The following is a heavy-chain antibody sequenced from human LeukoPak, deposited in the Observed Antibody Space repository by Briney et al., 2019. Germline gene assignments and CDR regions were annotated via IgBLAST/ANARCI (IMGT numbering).Heavy chain of an antibody. V-gene: IGHV3-9*03. CDR2: ISWNSGSI. CDR1: GFTFSSYW. CDR3: AKGYSYGIYYYYMDV. J-gene: IGHJ6*03. Sequence: GGSLRLSCAASGFTFSSYWMHWVRQAPGKGLEWVSGISWNSGSIGYADSVKGRFTISRDNAKNSLYLQMNSLRAEDMALYYCAKGYSYGIYYYYMDVWGKGTTVTVSS. D-gene: IGHD5-18*01.